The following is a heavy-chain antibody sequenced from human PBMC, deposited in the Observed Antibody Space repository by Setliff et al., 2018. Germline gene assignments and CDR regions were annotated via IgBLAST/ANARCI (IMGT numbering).Heavy chain of an antibody. CDR1: GDSIRRSTYY. Sequence: PSETLSLTCTVAGDSIRRSTYYWGWIRQSPGKGLDWIATVDHSGNAFYNPPLKSRVIISVDTSKNQVSLRLTSVSAADTAVYFCARRDPTGYYGYSFDFWGQGTLVTVSS. J-gene: IGHJ4*02. D-gene: IGHD3-9*01. CDR2: VDHSGNA. CDR3: ARRDPTGYYGYSFDF. V-gene: IGHV4-39*01.